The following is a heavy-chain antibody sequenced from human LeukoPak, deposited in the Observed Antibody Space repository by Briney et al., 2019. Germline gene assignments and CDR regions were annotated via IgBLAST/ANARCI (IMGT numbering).Heavy chain of an antibody. CDR1: GYTFTSFY. Sequence: ASVEVSCKASGYTFTSFYMHWVRQAPGQGLEWMGIFNPSGSSTTYAQKFQGRVTMTRDTSTSIVYMELSSLGSEDTAVYYCARAGENYYDFYYWGQGTLVTVSS. J-gene: IGHJ4*02. CDR2: FNPSGSST. CDR3: ARAGENYYDFYY. V-gene: IGHV1-46*01. D-gene: IGHD1-26*01.